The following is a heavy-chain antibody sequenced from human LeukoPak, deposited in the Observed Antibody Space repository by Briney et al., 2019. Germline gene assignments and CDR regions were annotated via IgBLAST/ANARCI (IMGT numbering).Heavy chain of an antibody. CDR1: GFTFSSYG. V-gene: IGHV3-23*01. Sequence: GTLRLSCAASGFTFSSYGMNWVRQAPGKGLEWVSSLSGSGGATYYADSVKGRFTISRDNSKNTLYLQLNSLRAEDTAVYYCAKDVDYDYVWGSFAVWGQGTTVTVSS. CDR2: LSGSGGAT. J-gene: IGHJ3*01. D-gene: IGHD3-16*01. CDR3: AKDVDYDYVWGSFAV.